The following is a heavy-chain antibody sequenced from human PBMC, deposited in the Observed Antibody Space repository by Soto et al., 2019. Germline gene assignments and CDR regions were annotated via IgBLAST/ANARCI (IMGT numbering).Heavy chain of an antibody. D-gene: IGHD2-21*02. CDR3: ARDYCGGDCHDRSLDY. CDR1: GGSMNGYY. V-gene: IGHV4-59*01. Sequence: TSETLSLTCTLSGGSMNGYYTSWIRQPPGKGLEWLGNIYSDGSTTYNPSLESRVTISIETSKSQFSLKLTSVTAADTAVYYCARDYCGGDCHDRSLDYWGQGTLVTVSS. J-gene: IGHJ4*02. CDR2: IYSDGST.